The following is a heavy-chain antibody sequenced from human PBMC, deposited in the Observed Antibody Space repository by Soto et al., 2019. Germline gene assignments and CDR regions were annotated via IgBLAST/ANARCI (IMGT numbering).Heavy chain of an antibody. Sequence: QVQLQQWGAGLLKPSETLSLTCTVNGGSLTGYYWSWIRQPPGKGLEWIGEVKDGGSTNYSPSLRRXXSXSXXTSKNHFSLRLNSVPAADAAVYFCARGQEGIVATHWDQGALVTVSS. V-gene: IGHV4-34*01. CDR3: ARGQEGIVATH. CDR1: GGSLTGYY. CDR2: VKDGGST. J-gene: IGHJ4*02. D-gene: IGHD5-12*01.